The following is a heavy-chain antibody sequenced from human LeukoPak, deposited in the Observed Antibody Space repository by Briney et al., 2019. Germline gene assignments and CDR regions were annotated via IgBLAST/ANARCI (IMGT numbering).Heavy chain of an antibody. D-gene: IGHD1-26*01. J-gene: IGHJ4*02. Sequence: SETLSLTCAVYGGSFSGYYWSWIRQPPGKGLEWIGEINHSGSTNYNPSLKSRVTISVDTSKNQFSLKLSSVTAADTAVYYCARRPVGATNRGNFDYWGQGTLVTVSS. V-gene: IGHV4-34*01. CDR2: INHSGST. CDR1: GGSFSGYY. CDR3: ARRPVGATNRGNFDY.